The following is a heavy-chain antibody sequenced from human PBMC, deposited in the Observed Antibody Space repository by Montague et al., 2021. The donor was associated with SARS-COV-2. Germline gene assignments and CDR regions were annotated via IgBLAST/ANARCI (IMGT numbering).Heavy chain of an antibody. D-gene: IGHD1-26*01. CDR1: GGSISSSDSY. J-gene: IGHJ5*01. CDR3: VRMGAAHRLNNWIDS. CDR2: NHHSGTT. V-gene: IGHV4-39*07. Sequence: SETLSLTCTVSGGSISSSDSYWGRIRSPPGKGQEWIGNNHHSGTTYYNPSHKRPITMAVDTSKNQSSLNLISVTAADTAVYFCVRMGAAHRLNNWIDSLGQGALVTVSS.